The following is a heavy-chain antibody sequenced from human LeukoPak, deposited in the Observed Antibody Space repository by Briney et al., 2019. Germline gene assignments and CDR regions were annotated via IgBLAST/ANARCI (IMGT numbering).Heavy chain of an antibody. CDR3: ARAVADTPRGDAFDI. CDR2: IYYSGSN. V-gene: IGHV4-59*01. D-gene: IGHD6-19*01. J-gene: IGHJ3*02. CDR1: GGSISSYY. Sequence: SETLSLTCTVSGGSISSYYWSWLRQPPGKGREWIGYIYYSGSNNYNPSLKSRVTISVDTSKNQFSLQLSSVTAADTAVYYCARAVADTPRGDAFDIWGQGTMVTVSS.